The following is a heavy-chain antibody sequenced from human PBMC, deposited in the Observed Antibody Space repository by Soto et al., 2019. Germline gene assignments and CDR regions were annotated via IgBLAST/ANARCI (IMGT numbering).Heavy chain of an antibody. CDR2: ISSSSSTI. J-gene: IGHJ6*02. CDR3: ARGGLGIAVEGGMDV. D-gene: IGHD6-19*01. V-gene: IGHV3-48*02. CDR1: GFTFSSYS. Sequence: GSLRLSCAASGFTFSSYSMNWVRQAPGKGLEWVSYISSSSSTIYYADSVKGRFTISRDNAKNSLYLQMNSLRDEDTAVYYCARGGLGIAVEGGMDVWGQGTTVTVSS.